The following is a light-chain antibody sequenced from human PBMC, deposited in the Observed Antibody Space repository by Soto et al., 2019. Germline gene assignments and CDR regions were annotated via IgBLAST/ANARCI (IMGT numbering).Light chain of an antibody. Sequence: EIVMTQSPAALSVSPGERASLSCRASQSVSTNLAWYQQKPGQAPRLLIYGASTRATGIPARFSDSGSETEFTLTISSLQSEDFAVYYCQQYNSWPPITFGQGTRLEIK. CDR2: GAS. V-gene: IGKV3-15*01. CDR3: QQYNSWPPIT. J-gene: IGKJ5*01. CDR1: QSVSTN.